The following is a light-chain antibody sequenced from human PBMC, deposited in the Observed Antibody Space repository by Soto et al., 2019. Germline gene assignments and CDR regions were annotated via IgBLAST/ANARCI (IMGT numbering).Light chain of an antibody. CDR1: QSISRY. CDR2: GAS. V-gene: IGKV3-20*01. Sequence: IVLTQSPGTLSLSPGDRTTLSCRASQSISRYLGWYQQKPGQGPRLLICGASSRATGTPGMCSGSGSGTVFTLTINRLEPEDFALYYCQQYGSSPPTFGQGTKVEIK. CDR3: QQYGSSPPT. J-gene: IGKJ1*01.